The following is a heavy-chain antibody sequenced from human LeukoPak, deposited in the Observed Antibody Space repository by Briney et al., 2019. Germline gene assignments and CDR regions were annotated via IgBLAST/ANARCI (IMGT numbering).Heavy chain of an antibody. CDR1: GGSISSGDYY. J-gene: IGHJ6*02. V-gene: IGHV4-61*02. CDR3: ARGEILEWHKTEYYYGMDV. Sequence: SQTLSLTCTVSGGSISSGDYYWRWIRQPAGKGLEWIGRIYTSGSTNYNPSLKSRVTISVDTSKNQFSLKLSSVTAADTAVYYCARGEILEWHKTEYYYGMDVWGQGTTVTVSS. CDR2: IYTSGST. D-gene: IGHD3-3*01.